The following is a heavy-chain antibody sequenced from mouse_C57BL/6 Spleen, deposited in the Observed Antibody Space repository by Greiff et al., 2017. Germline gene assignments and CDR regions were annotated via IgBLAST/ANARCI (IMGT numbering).Heavy chain of an antibody. CDR3: VRQDVYYGSSYDAMDY. CDR2: IRSKSNNYAT. D-gene: IGHD1-1*01. Sequence: DVHLVESGGGLVQPKGSLKLSCAASGFSFNTYAMNWVRQAPGKGLEWVARIRSKSNNYATYYADSVKDRFTISRDDSESMLYLQMNNLKTEDTAMYYCVRQDVYYGSSYDAMDYWGQGTSGTVSS. J-gene: IGHJ4*01. CDR1: GFSFNTYA. V-gene: IGHV10-1*01.